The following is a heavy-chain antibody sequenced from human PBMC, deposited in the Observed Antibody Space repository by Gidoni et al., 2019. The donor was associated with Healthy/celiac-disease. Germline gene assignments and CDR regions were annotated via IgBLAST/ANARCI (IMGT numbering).Heavy chain of an antibody. CDR1: GGSFSGYY. Sequence: QVQLQQWGAGLLKPSETLSLTCAVYGGSFSGYYWSWIRQPPGKGLEWIGEINHSGSTNYNPSLKSRVTISVDTSKNQFSLKLSSVTAADTAVYYCARGVATISDYWGQGTLVTVSS. J-gene: IGHJ4*02. CDR2: INHSGST. CDR3: ARGVATISDY. D-gene: IGHD5-12*01. V-gene: IGHV4-34*01.